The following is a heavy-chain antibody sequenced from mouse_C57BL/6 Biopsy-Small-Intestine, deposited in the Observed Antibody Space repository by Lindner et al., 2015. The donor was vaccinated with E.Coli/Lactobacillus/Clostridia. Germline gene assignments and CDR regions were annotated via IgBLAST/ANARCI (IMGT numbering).Heavy chain of an antibody. CDR3: TRVYDGYSWYFDV. CDR1: AYTFTNYW. Sequence: VQLQESGPEMVEAWGFSEIVLQGFLAYTFTNYWIHWVKQRPGQGLEWIGKIDPSDSENQSNQKFTDKATLTVDKSSSTAYTQLSSLTSEDSAVYYCTRVYDGYSWYFDVWGRRDHGHRLL. CDR2: IDPSDSEN. J-gene: IGHJ1*01. V-gene: IGHV1-52*01. D-gene: IGHD2-3*01.